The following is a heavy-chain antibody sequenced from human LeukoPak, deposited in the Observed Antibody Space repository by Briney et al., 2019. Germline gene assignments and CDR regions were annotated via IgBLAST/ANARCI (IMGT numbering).Heavy chain of an antibody. J-gene: IGHJ4*02. V-gene: IGHV4-59*11. CDR1: RGSISSHY. CDR3: ASHRHSSCWAFDY. CDR2: IYSSGSS. D-gene: IGHD6-13*01. Sequence: PSETLSLTCTVSRGSISSHYWSWIRQSPGKGLEWIGYIYSSGSSNYNPSLKSRVTISVDTSKNQFSLKLSSVSAADTAVYYCASHRHSSCWAFDYWGQGTLVTVSS.